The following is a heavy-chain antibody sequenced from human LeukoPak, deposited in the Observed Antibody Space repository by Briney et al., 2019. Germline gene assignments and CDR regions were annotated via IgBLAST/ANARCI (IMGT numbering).Heavy chain of an antibody. CDR1: GGSISSSSYY. Sequence: SETLSLTCTVSGGSISSSSYYWDWIRQTPGKGLEWIGSIYNSGTTYYNPSLKSRVTISVDTSKNQFSLKLSSVTAADTAVYYCARHWSYYGSGSQFDYWGQGTLVTVPS. J-gene: IGHJ4*02. CDR3: ARHWSYYGSGSQFDY. CDR2: IYNSGTT. V-gene: IGHV4-39*01. D-gene: IGHD3-10*01.